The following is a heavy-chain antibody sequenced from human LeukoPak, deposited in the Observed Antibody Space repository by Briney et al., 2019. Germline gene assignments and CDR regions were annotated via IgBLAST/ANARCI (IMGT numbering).Heavy chain of an antibody. Sequence: ASVKVSCKASGYTFTSYGISWVRQAPGQGLEWMGWISAYNGNTNYAQKLQGRVTMTTDTSTSTAYMELRSLRSDDTAVYYCARDQYRERNFPRVTHYYYGMDVWGQGTTVTVSS. V-gene: IGHV1-18*01. CDR1: GYTFTSYG. CDR3: ARDQYRERNFPRVTHYYYGMDV. J-gene: IGHJ6*02. D-gene: IGHD2-21*02. CDR2: ISAYNGNT.